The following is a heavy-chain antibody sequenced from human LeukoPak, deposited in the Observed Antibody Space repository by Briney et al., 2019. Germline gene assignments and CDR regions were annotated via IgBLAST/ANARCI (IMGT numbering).Heavy chain of an antibody. V-gene: IGHV3-21*01. CDR3: ARDRGYQLRLLDY. Sequence: SLRLSCAASGFTFSSYSMNWVRQAPGKGLEWVSSISSSSSYIYYADSVKGRFTISRDNAKNSLYLQMNSLRAEDTAVYYCARDRGYQLRLLDYWGQGTLVTVSS. J-gene: IGHJ4*02. CDR1: GFTFSSYS. CDR2: ISSSSSYI. D-gene: IGHD2-2*01.